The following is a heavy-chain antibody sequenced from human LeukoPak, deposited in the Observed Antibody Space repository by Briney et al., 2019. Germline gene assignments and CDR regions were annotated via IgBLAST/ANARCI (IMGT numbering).Heavy chain of an antibody. D-gene: IGHD6-13*01. CDR3: ARDQGGTGSWYEGEGY. V-gene: IGHV3-21*04. CDR2: ISSSSTYI. CDR1: GFSFSNCS. Sequence: PGGSLRLSCAASGFSFSNCSMNWVRQAPGKGLEWVSSISSSSTYIYYADSLEGRFTISRDNVRNSLYLQMNSLRAEDTALYYCARDQGGTGSWYEGEGYWGQGTLVTVSS. J-gene: IGHJ4*02.